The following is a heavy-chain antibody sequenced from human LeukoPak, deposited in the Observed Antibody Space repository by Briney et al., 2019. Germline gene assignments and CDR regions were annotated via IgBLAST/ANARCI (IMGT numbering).Heavy chain of an antibody. CDR2: ISAYNGNT. Sequence: ASVKVSCKASGYTFTSYGFSWVREGPGQGLEWMGGISAYNGNTNYAQKLQGRVTLTTDTSTSTAHMELRSLRSDDTAMYYCASGRPIVIVPAANAMAVNWFDPWGQGTLVTVSS. V-gene: IGHV1-18*01. CDR1: GYTFTSYG. CDR3: ASGRPIVIVPAANAMAVNWFDP. J-gene: IGHJ5*02. D-gene: IGHD2-2*01.